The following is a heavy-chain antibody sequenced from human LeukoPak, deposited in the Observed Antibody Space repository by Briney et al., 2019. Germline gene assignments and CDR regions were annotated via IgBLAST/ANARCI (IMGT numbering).Heavy chain of an antibody. J-gene: IGHJ5*02. D-gene: IGHD3-3*01. CDR2: INHSGST. CDR3: ARNLPPKFWCGYSMFDP. Sequence: SETLSLTCTVSGGSISSYYWSWIRQPPGKGLEWIGEINHSGSTNYNPSLKSRVTISVDTSKNQFSLKLSSVTAADTAVYYCARNLPPKFWCGYSMFDPWGQGTLVTVSS. V-gene: IGHV4-34*01. CDR1: GGSISSYY.